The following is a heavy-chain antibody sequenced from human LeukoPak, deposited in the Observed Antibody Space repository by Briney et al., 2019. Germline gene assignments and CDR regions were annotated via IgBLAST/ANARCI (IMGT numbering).Heavy chain of an antibody. J-gene: IGHJ6*02. D-gene: IGHD4-17*01. V-gene: IGHV3-64*01. CDR2: ISSNGGST. CDR3: ARGGMTTVTTFYYYYGMDV. Sequence: GGSLRLSCAASGFTFSSYAMHWVRQAPGKGLEYVSAISSNGGSTYYANSVKGRFTISRDNSKNTLYLQMGSLRAEDMAVYYCARGGMTTVTTFYYYYGMDVWAKGPRSPSP. CDR1: GFTFSSYA.